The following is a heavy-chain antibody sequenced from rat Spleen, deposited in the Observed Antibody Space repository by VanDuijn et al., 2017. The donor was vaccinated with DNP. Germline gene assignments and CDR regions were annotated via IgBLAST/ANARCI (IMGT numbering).Heavy chain of an antibody. CDR3: ARRDYSGGTGLDS. CDR2: ISYDGGST. Sequence: EVQLVESGGGLVQPGRSMKLSCAASGFTFSSFPMAWVRQAPTKGLEWVAYISYDGGSTHYGDSVKGRFTISRVNAKSTLYLQMNSLRSEDTATYYCARRDYSGGTGLDSWGQGVTVTVSS. D-gene: IGHD1-1*01. CDR1: GFTFSSFP. J-gene: IGHJ2*01. V-gene: IGHV5-22*01.